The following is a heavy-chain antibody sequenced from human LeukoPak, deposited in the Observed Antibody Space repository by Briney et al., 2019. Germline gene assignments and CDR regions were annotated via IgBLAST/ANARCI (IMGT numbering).Heavy chain of an antibody. Sequence: ASVKVSCKASGYTFTSYDINWVGQATGQGLEWMGWINPNSGNTGYAQKFQGRVTMTRNTSISTAYMELSSLRAEDTAVYYCAKFSQWLVRYYFDYWGQGTLVTVSS. V-gene: IGHV1-8*01. CDR2: INPNSGNT. J-gene: IGHJ4*02. CDR1: GYTFTSYD. D-gene: IGHD6-19*01. CDR3: AKFSQWLVRYYFDY.